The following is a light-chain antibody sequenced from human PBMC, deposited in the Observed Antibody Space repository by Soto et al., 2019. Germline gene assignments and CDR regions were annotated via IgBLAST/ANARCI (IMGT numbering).Light chain of an antibody. CDR1: SSDVGGYNY. Sequence: QSVLTQPASVSGSPGQSITISCTGTSSDVGGYNYVSWYQQHPGKAPKLMIYEVSNRPSGVSNRFSGSKSGNTASLTISGLQADDEADYYCTSYTSSGTLVFGGGTKLTVL. CDR2: EVS. CDR3: TSYTSSGTLV. V-gene: IGLV2-14*01. J-gene: IGLJ3*02.